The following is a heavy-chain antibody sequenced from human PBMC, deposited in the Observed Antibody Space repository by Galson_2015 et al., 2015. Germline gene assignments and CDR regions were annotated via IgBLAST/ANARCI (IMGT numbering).Heavy chain of an antibody. CDR3: ARTSMGSGNYAYFYMDV. CDR1: GFTFSSYD. Sequence: SLRLSCAASGFTFSSYDMHWVRQVTGKGLEWVSAIGSAGDTYYPGSVKGRFTISRENAKNTLFLQMNSMRAGDTAVYYCARTSMGSGNYAYFYMDVWGRGTTVTVSS. J-gene: IGHJ6*03. CDR2: IGSAGDT. D-gene: IGHD3-10*01. V-gene: IGHV3-13*01.